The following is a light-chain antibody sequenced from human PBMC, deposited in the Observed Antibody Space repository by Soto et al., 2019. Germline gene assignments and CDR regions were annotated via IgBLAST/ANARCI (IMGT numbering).Light chain of an antibody. CDR3: SSYTSSSTL. V-gene: IGLV2-14*01. J-gene: IGLJ1*01. CDR2: EVS. Sequence: QSVLTQPVSVSGSPGQSITISCTGTSSDVGGYNYVSWYQQHPGKAPKLMIYEVSNRPSGVSNRFSGSKSGNTASLTISGLQAEDEADYYCSSYTSSSTLFGTGTKLTVL. CDR1: SSDVGGYNY.